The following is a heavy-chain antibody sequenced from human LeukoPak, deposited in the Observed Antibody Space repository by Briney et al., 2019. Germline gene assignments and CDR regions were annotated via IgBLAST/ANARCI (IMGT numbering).Heavy chain of an antibody. Sequence: SETLSLTCTVSGGSISDSSYFWAWVRQPPGEGLEWVGTIYYDGSTYYNPSLKSRVTISVVTSKNQFSLRLSSVTAADTALYYCARQGASALRNFDPWGQGTLVTVSS. D-gene: IGHD3-16*01. CDR3: ARQGASALRNFDP. V-gene: IGHV4-39*01. CDR1: GGSISDSSYF. J-gene: IGHJ5*02. CDR2: IYYDGST.